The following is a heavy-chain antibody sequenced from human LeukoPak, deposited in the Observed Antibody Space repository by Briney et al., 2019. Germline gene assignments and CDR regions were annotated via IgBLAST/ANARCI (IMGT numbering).Heavy chain of an antibody. CDR2: INAGNGNT. CDR3: ARGGVYGDYYNWFDP. D-gene: IGHD4-17*01. V-gene: IGHV1-3*01. Sequence: ASVKVSCKASGYTFTSYAMHWVRQAPGQRLEWMGWINAGNGNTKYSQKFQGRVTITRDTSASTAYMELSSLRSEDTAVYYCARGGVYGDYYNWFDPWGQGTLVTVSS. J-gene: IGHJ5*02. CDR1: GYTFTSYA.